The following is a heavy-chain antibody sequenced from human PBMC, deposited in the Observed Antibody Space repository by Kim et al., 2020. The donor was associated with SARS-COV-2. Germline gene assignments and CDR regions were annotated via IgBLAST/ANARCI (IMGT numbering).Heavy chain of an antibody. V-gene: IGHV3-30-3*01. CDR2: ISYDGSNK. CDR1: GFTFSSYA. J-gene: IGHJ4*02. CDR3: ARDWGSGWGE. D-gene: IGHD6-19*01. Sequence: GGSLRLSCAASGFTFSSYAMHWVRQAPGKGLEWVAVISYDGSNKYYADSVKGRFTISRDNSKNTLYLQMNSLRAEDTAVYYCARDWGSGWGEWGQGSQVT.